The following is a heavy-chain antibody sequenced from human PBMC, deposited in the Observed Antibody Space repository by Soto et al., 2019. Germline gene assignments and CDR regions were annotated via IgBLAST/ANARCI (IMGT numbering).Heavy chain of an antibody. CDR2: IYPGDSDT. Sequence: PGEALKISCKGSGYSFTSYWIGWVRQMPGKGLEWMGIIYPGDSDTRYSPSFQGQVTISADKSISTAYLQWSSLKASGTAMYYCARLCDGRRQQLVLCDHTYGMDVWGQGTTVTVSS. D-gene: IGHD6-13*01. V-gene: IGHV5-51*01. CDR3: ARLCDGRRQQLVLCDHTYGMDV. CDR1: GYSFTSYW. J-gene: IGHJ6*02.